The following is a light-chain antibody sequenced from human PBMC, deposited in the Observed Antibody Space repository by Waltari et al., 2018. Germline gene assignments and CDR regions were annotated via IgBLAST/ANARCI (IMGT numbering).Light chain of an antibody. CDR2: DAS. CDR3: QQSSSAPLT. V-gene: IGKV3-11*01. J-gene: IGKJ4*01. Sequence: EIVLTQSPATLSLSPGERATLSCRARQSVSSSLAWYQQKPGQAPRLLIYDASHRATGIPARFSGSGSGTDFTLTISSLEPEDFAVYYCQQSSSAPLTFGGGTKVEIK. CDR1: QSVSSS.